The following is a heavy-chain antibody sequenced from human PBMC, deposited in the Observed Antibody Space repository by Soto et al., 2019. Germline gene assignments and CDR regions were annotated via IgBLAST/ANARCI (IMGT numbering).Heavy chain of an antibody. CDR2: ISGSGGST. Sequence: EVQLLESGGGLVQPGGSLRLSCAASGFTFSSYAMSWVRQAPGKGLEWVSAISGSGGSTYYADSVKGRFTISRDNSKNPLYLQMNSLRAEDTAVYYWAKGGTKVVTVKVWGQGTMVTVSS. V-gene: IGHV3-23*01. CDR1: GFTFSSYA. D-gene: IGHD1-7*01. CDR3: AKGGTKVVTVKV. J-gene: IGHJ3*01.